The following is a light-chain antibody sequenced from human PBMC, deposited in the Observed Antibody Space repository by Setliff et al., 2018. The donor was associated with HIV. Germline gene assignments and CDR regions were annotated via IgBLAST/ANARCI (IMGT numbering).Light chain of an antibody. CDR3: CSYAGSRIFYV. CDR1: SSDVGRYNL. CDR2: EVS. J-gene: IGLJ1*01. V-gene: IGLV2-23*02. Sequence: QSVLTQPASVSGSPGQSITISCTGTSSDVGRYNLVSWYQQHPGKAPKLMIYEVSKRPSGVSNRFSGSKSGNTASLTISGLQAEDEADYYCCSYAGSRIFYVFGTGTKVTVL.